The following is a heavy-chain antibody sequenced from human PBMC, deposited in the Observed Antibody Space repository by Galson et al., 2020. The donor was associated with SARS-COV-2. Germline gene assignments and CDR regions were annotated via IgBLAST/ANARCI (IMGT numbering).Heavy chain of an antibody. V-gene: IGHV4-39*07. D-gene: IGHD1-7*01. Sequence: SETLSLTCTVSGGSISSSSYYWGWIRQPPGKGLEWIGSIYYSGSTYYNPSLKSRVTISVDTSKNQFSLKLSSVTAADTAVYYCAREGLGTGTTARAHYWGQGTLVTVSS. J-gene: IGHJ4*02. CDR1: GGSISSSSYY. CDR3: AREGLGTGTTARAHY. CDR2: IYYSGST.